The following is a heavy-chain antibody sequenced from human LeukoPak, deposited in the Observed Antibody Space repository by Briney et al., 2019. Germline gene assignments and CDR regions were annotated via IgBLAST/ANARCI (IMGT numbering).Heavy chain of an antibody. CDR2: ISWNSGSI. CDR1: GFTFDDYA. J-gene: IGHJ4*02. D-gene: IGHD3-10*01. V-gene: IGHV3-9*01. CDR3: AKDRYYGSGSYGGFDY. Sequence: GRSLRLSCAASGFTFDDYAMHWVRHAPGKGLEWVSGISWNSGSIGYADSVKGRFTISRDNAKNSLYLQMNSLRAEDTALYYCAKDRYYGSGSYGGFDYWGQGTLVTVSS.